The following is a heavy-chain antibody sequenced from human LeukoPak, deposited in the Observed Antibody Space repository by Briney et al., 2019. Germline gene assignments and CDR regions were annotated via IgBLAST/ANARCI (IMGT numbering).Heavy chain of an antibody. J-gene: IGHJ3*02. CDR1: GFTFSSYW. D-gene: IGHD6-13*01. CDR3: ARAQIAPHRAFDI. CDR2: IKQDGSEK. V-gene: IGHV3-7*01. Sequence: GGSLRLSCAASGFTFSSYWMSWVRQAPGKGLEGVANIKQDGSEKYYVDSVKGRFTIYRDNAKNSLYLQMNSLRAEDTAVYYCARAQIAPHRAFDIWGQGTMVTVSS.